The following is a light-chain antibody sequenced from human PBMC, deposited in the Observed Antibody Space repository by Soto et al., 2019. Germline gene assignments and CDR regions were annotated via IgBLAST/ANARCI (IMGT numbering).Light chain of an antibody. Sequence: DIVMTQSPAALSVSPGERATLSCRASQSVSSSYLAWYQQKPGQAPRLLIYGASSRATGIPDRFSGSGSGTDFTLTISRLEPEDFAVYYCQQYGSSPITFGQGARLENK. CDR1: QSVSSSY. CDR2: GAS. V-gene: IGKV3-20*01. CDR3: QQYGSSPIT. J-gene: IGKJ5*01.